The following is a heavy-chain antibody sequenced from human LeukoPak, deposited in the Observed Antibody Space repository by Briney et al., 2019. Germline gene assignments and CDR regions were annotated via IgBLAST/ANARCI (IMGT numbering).Heavy chain of an antibody. D-gene: IGHD3-22*01. CDR2: IYPGDSDT. CDR3: ARPTNYYYDSTPGYFQH. J-gene: IGHJ1*01. V-gene: IGHV5-51*01. CDR1: GYSFTSYW. Sequence: GESLKISCKGSGYSFTSYWIGWVRQMPGKGLEWMGIIYPGDSDTRYSPSFQGQVTISADKSISTAYLQWSSLKASDTVMYYCARPTNYYYDSTPGYFQHWGQGTLVTVSS.